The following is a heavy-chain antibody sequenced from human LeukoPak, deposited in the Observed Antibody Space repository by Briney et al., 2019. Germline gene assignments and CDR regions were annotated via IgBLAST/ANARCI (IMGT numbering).Heavy chain of an antibody. CDR1: GFTFSSYA. J-gene: IGHJ4*02. CDR2: ISYDGGNK. CDR3: ARDFADGPLD. Sequence: GRSLRLSCAASGFTFSSYAMHWVRQAPGKGLEWVAVISYDGGNKYYADSVKGRFTISRDNSKNTLYLQMNSLRAEDTAVYYCARDFADGPLDWGQGTLVTVSS. V-gene: IGHV3-30*04.